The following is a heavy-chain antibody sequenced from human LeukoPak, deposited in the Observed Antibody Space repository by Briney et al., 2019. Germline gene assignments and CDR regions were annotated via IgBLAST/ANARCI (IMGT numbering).Heavy chain of an antibody. J-gene: IGHJ6*02. CDR1: GYTFTGYY. V-gene: IGHV1-2*02. Sequence: ASVKVSCKASGYTFTGYYMHWVRQAPGQGLEWMGWINPNSGGTNYAQKFQGRVTMTRDTSISTAYMELSRLRSDDTAVYYCARGVLVPVLDYYYYYGMDVWGQGTTVTVSS. CDR2: INPNSGGT. D-gene: IGHD2-2*01. CDR3: ARGVLVPVLDYYYYYGMDV.